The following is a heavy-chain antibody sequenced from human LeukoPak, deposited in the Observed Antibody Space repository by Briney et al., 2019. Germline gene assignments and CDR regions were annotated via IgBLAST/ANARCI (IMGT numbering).Heavy chain of an antibody. Sequence: GASVNVSCKASGGTFISYAISWVRQAPGQGLEWMGGIIPIFGTANYAQKFQGRVTITADESTSTAYMELSSLRSEDTAVYYCARDPYYYYYGMDVWGQGTTVTVSS. CDR2: IIPIFGTA. CDR1: GGTFISYA. J-gene: IGHJ6*02. V-gene: IGHV1-69*13. CDR3: ARDPYYYYYGMDV.